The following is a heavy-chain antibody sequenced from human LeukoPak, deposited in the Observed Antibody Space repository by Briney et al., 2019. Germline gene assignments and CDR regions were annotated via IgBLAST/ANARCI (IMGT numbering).Heavy chain of an antibody. J-gene: IGHJ4*02. CDR2: ISYDGSNK. CDR3: LIGGYSGYDPFDY. Sequence: GGSLRLSCAASGFTFSSYGMHWVRQAPGKGLEWVAVISYDGSNKYYADSVKGRFTISRDNSKNTLYLQMNSLRAEDTAVYYSLIGGYSGYDPFDYWGQGTLVTVSS. V-gene: IGHV3-30*03. D-gene: IGHD5-12*01. CDR1: GFTFSSYG.